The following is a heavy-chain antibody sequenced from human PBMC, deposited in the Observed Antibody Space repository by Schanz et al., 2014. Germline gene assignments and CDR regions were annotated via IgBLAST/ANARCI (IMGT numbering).Heavy chain of an antibody. D-gene: IGHD3-10*01. CDR3: ARPALWFGDNCFDP. CDR1: GFTFSNYW. J-gene: IGHJ5*02. V-gene: IGHV3-7*04. Sequence: EVQLVESGGGLVQPGGSLRLSCVASGFTFSNYWMTWVRQAPGKGLEWVANIKQDESEKYYVDSVKGRFTISRDNAKNSLLLHMNSLRAEDTAVYYGARPALWFGDNCFDPWGQGTLVTVSS. CDR2: IKQDESEK.